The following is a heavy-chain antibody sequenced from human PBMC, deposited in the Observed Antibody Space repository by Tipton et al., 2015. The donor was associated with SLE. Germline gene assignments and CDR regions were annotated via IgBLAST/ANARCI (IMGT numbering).Heavy chain of an antibody. V-gene: IGHV4-59*11. J-gene: IGHJ6*03. Sequence: TLSLTCTVSGGSLGSHYWSWIRQPPGKGLEWIGYIYYSGSTNYNPSLKSRVTISVDTSKNQFSLKLSSVTAADTAVYYCARGWRIGSSWPYYMDVWGKGTTVTVSS. CDR3: ARGWRIGSSWPYYMDV. CDR1: GGSLGSHY. CDR2: IYYSGST. D-gene: IGHD6-13*01.